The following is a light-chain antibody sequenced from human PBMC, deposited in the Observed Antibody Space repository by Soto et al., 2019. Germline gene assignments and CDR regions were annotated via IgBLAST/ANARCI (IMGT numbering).Light chain of an antibody. J-gene: IGLJ1*01. CDR1: SSDVGGYNY. V-gene: IGLV2-11*01. CDR3: CSYAGTLGV. CDR2: DVS. Sequence: QSALTQPRSVSGSPGQSVTISCTGTSSDVGGYNYVSWYQQHPGQAPKLMMYDVSKRPSGVPDRCSCSKSGNTASLTISGLQSEEEADYYCCSYAGTLGVVGNGTKVTVL.